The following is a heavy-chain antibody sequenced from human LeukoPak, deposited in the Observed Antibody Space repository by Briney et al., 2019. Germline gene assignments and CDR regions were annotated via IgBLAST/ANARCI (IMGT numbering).Heavy chain of an antibody. CDR1: GFTFSSYS. V-gene: IGHV3-21*01. CDR3: ARARVGFMIVVAIDY. J-gene: IGHJ4*02. D-gene: IGHD3-22*01. Sequence: GGSLRLSCAASGFTFSSYSMNWVRQAPGKGLEWVSSISSSSSYIYYADSVKGRFTISRDNAKNSLYLQMNSLRAEDTAVYYCARARVGFMIVVAIDYWGQGTLVTVSS. CDR2: ISSSSSYI.